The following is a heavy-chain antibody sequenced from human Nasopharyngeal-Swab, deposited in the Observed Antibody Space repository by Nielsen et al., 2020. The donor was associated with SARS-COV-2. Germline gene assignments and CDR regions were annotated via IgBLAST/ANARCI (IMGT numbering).Heavy chain of an antibody. CDR3: ARAVWAVAGPVGAFDI. D-gene: IGHD6-19*01. CDR1: GFTFSSYD. CDR2: IGSVGDT. J-gene: IGHJ3*02. Sequence: GGSLRLSCAASGFTFSSYDMHWVRQAAGRGLEWVSGIGSVGDTGYLSSVKGRFTISREDGKNSLYLQMNSLRVGDKAVYYCARAVWAVAGPVGAFDIWGQGTKVTVSS. V-gene: IGHV3-13*01.